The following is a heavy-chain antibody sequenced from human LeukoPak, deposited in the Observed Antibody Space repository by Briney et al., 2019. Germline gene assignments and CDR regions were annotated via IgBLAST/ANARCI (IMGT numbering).Heavy chain of an antibody. CDR1: GGFISSGGYY. J-gene: IGHJ6*02. CDR3: ARDLDYYSSGTSYGMDV. D-gene: IGHD3-10*01. V-gene: IGHV4-31*03. CDR2: IYYSGST. Sequence: SETLSLTCTVSGGFISSGGYYWSWIRQHPGKGLEWIGYIYYSGSTYYNPSLKSRVTISVDTSKNQFSLKLSSVTAADTAVYYCARDLDYYSSGTSYGMDVWGQGTTVTVSS.